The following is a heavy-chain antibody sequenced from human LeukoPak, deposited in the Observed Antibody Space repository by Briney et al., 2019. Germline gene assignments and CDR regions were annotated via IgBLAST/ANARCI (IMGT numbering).Heavy chain of an antibody. D-gene: IGHD2-21*01. CDR3: ARSYGDYLNFDY. V-gene: IGHV4-59*01. CDR2: VYYSGST. Sequence: SETLSLTCTVSGGSISSYYWSWIRQPPGKGLEWVGYVYYSGSTNCNPSLKSRVTISVDTSKNQFSLNLTSVTAADTAMYDCARSYGDYLNFDYWGQGSLVTVSS. CDR1: GGSISSYY. J-gene: IGHJ4*02.